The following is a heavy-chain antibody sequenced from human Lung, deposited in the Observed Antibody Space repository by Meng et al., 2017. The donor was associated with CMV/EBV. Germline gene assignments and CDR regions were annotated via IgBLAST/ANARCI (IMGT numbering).Heavy chain of an antibody. Sequence: SLKISCAASGFNFHDYPMHWVRQVPGKGLEWGSGITWNSANIAYADSVKGRFTISRDNAEDSLYLQMKSLKPEDTAFYYCARSRRSSVDAFDIWGQGPLVTVSS. J-gene: IGHJ3*02. V-gene: IGHV3-9*01. CDR1: GFNFHDYP. CDR2: ITWNSANI. CDR3: ARSRRSSVDAFDI.